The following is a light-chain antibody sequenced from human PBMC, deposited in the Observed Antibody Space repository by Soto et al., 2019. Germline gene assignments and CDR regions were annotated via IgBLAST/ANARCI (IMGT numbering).Light chain of an antibody. V-gene: IGKV4-1*01. CDR1: QSVLYSSNNKNY. Sequence: DIVMTQSPDSLAVSLGERATINCKSSQSVLYSSNNKNYLVWYQQKPGQPPKLLIYWASTRESGVPDRFSGSGSGTDFTLTISSLQAEDVAVYDCQQYYSTPYTFGQGTKLEIK. CDR2: WAS. CDR3: QQYYSTPYT. J-gene: IGKJ2*01.